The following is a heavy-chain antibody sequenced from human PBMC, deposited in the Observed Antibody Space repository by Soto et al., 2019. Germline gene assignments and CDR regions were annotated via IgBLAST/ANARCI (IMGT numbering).Heavy chain of an antibody. CDR2: INHSGSN. V-gene: IGHV4-34*01. CDR1: GGSFSTYY. Sequence: TLSLTCVVSGGSFSTYYYNWIRQSPGKGLEWIGEINHSGSNNYSPSLKSRVTMSLDTSKNQFSLKLTSVTAADTAVYYCARGGSNDWQVAFDIWGQGTMVTVSS. J-gene: IGHJ3*02. D-gene: IGHD3-9*01. CDR3: ARGGSNDWQVAFDI.